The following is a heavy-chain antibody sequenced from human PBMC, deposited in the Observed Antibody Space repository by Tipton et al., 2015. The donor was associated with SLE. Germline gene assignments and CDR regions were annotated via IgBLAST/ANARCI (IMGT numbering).Heavy chain of an antibody. CDR1: GGSISSSSYY. D-gene: IGHD4-11*01. J-gene: IGHJ4*02. CDR3: ARWAGPTVNFDY. Sequence: TLSLTCTVSGGSISSSSYYWGWIRQPPGKGLEWIGSIYYSGSTYYNPSLKSRVTISVDTSKNQFSLKLSSVTAADTAVYHCARWAGPTVNFDYWGQGTLVTVSS. V-gene: IGHV4-39*07. CDR2: IYYSGST.